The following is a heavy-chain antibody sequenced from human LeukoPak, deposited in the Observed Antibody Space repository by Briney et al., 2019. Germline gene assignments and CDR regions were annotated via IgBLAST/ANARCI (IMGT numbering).Heavy chain of an antibody. CDR2: ISSSSSYI. J-gene: IGHJ4*02. V-gene: IGHV3-21*04. D-gene: IGHD4-17*01. CDR3: AKSYGDYLGYFDS. CDR1: GFTFSSYR. Sequence: GGSLRLSCAASGFTFSSYRLDWVRQAPGKGLEWVSSISSSSSYIYYADSVKGRFTISRDNAKNSLYLQMNSLRAEDTAVYYCAKSYGDYLGYFDSWGQGTLVTVSS.